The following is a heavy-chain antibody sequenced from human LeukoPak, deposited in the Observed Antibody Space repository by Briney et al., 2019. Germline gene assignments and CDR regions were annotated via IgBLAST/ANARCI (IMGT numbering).Heavy chain of an antibody. J-gene: IGHJ5*02. CDR2: ISGNGHST. V-gene: IGHV3-23*01. CDR1: GFTFSSCA. CDR3: AKISGGYYFDSSGHYYDQ. Sequence: GGSLRLSCTASGFTFSSCALSWVRQAPGKGLEWVSVISGNGHSTYYADSVKGRFSISRDNSKSTLYLQMNSLRAEDTAVYSCAKISGGYYFDSSGHYYDQWGQGTLVTVSS. D-gene: IGHD3-22*01.